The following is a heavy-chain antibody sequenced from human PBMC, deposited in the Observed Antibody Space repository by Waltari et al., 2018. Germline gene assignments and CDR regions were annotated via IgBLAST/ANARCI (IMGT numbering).Heavy chain of an antibody. CDR1: GYSISSGYY. D-gene: IGHD6-13*01. Sequence: QVQLQESGPGLVKPSETLSLTCAVSGYSISSGYYWVWIRQPPGKGLEWIGSIYHSGSTYYNPSLKSRVNISVDTSKNQFSLKLSSVTAADTAVYYCAGPRDIAAGSAFDIWGQGTMVTVSS. CDR2: IYHSGST. J-gene: IGHJ3*02. CDR3: AGPRDIAAGSAFDI. V-gene: IGHV4-38-2*01.